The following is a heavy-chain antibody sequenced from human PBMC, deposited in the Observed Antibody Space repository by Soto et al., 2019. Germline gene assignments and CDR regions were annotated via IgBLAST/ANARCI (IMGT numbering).Heavy chain of an antibody. V-gene: IGHV3-33*01. CDR2: IWYDGSNK. Sequence: GGSLRLSCAASGFTFSSYGMLWVRQAPGKGLEWVAVIWYDGSNKYYADSVKGRFTISRDNSKNTLYLQMNSLRAEDTAVYYCAREGGYSGLFAYWGQGTLVTVSS. CDR3: AREGGYSGLFAY. J-gene: IGHJ4*02. CDR1: GFTFSSYG. D-gene: IGHD5-12*01.